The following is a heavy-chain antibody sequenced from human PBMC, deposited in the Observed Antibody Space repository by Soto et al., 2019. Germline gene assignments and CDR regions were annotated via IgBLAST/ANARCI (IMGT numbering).Heavy chain of an antibody. V-gene: IGHV3-23*01. CDR3: AKDTYSSSSVWFDP. D-gene: IGHD6-6*01. CDR1: GFTFSSYA. Sequence: GGSLRLSCAASGFTFSSYAMSWVRQAPGKGLEWVSAISGGGGTTYYADSVKGRFTISRANSKNTLYLQMNSLRAEDTALYYCAKDTYSSSSVWFDPWGQGTLVTVSS. CDR2: ISGGGGTT. J-gene: IGHJ5*02.